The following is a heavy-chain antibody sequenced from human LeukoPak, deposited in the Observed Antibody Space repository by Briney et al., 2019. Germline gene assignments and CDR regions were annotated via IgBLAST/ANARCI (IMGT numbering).Heavy chain of an antibody. CDR1: GFTFSGSA. V-gene: IGHV3-73*01. J-gene: IGHJ3*02. D-gene: IGHD6-6*01. Sequence: GGSLRLSCAASGFTFSGSAMHWVRQASGKGLEWVGRIRSKANSYATAYAASVKGRFTISRDDPKNTAYLQMNSLKTEDTAVYYCTRHVEQLVPGGDLQVRESSNAFDIWGQGTMVTVSS. CDR3: TRHVEQLVPGGDLQVRESSNAFDI. CDR2: IRSKANSYAT.